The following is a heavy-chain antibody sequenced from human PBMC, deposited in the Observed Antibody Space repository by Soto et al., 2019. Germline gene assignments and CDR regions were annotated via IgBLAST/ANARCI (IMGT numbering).Heavy chain of an antibody. Sequence: ASLKVSCNASGHTISSYTIRWPRQGAGQGVEWVGWSGHSSGNTDPARNLQGRVAMTTDTSTSTAYMELRSLRSDDTAVYYCAGDTGNFFDYWGPRTLVTVSS. CDR3: AGDTGNFFDY. CDR2: SGHSSGNT. V-gene: IGHV1-18*01. J-gene: IGHJ4*02. CDR1: GHTISSYT.